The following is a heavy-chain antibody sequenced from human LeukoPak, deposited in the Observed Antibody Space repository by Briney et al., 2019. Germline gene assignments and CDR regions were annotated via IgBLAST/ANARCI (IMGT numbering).Heavy chain of an antibody. V-gene: IGHV3-30*02. J-gene: IGHJ3*02. CDR1: GFTFSSYG. Sequence: GGSLRLSCAASGFTFSSYGMHWVRQAPGKGLEWVAFIRYDGSNKYYADSVKGRFTISRDNSKNTLYLQMNSLRAEDTAVYYCANDPSGGYRLTAFDIWGQGTMVTVSS. CDR2: IRYDGSNK. CDR3: ANDPSGGYRLTAFDI. D-gene: IGHD1-26*01.